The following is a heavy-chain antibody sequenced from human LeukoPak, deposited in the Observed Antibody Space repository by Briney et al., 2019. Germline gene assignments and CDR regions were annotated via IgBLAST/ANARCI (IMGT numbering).Heavy chain of an antibody. CDR2: INAGNGNT. Sequence: ASVKVSCKASGYTFTSYAMHWVRQAPGQRLEWMGWINAGNGNTKYSQKFLGRVTITRDTSASTAYMELSSLRSEDTAVYYCARDRYYYGSDYSRDYWGQGTLVTVSS. CDR1: GYTFTSYA. J-gene: IGHJ4*02. V-gene: IGHV1-3*01. CDR3: ARDRYYYGSDYSRDY. D-gene: IGHD3-10*01.